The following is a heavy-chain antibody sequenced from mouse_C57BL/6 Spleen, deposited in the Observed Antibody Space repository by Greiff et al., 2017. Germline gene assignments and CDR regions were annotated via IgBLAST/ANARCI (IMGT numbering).Heavy chain of an antibody. CDR2: IYPGDGDT. D-gene: IGHD1-1*01. CDR1: GYAFSSYW. Sequence: QVQLQQSGAELVKPGASVKISCKASGYAFSSYWMNWVKQRPGKGLEWIGQIYPGDGDTNYNGKFKGKATLTADKSSSTAYMQLSSLTSEDSAVYFCARSYDSSYGYIDVWGKGTTVTVSS. CDR3: ARSYDSSYGYIDV. V-gene: IGHV1-80*01. J-gene: IGHJ1*03.